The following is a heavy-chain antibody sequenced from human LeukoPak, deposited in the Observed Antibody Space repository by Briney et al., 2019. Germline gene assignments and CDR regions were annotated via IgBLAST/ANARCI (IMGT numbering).Heavy chain of an antibody. Sequence: GASVKVSCKASAYTFTGYYMHWVRQAPGQGLEWMGWINPNSGGTNYAQKFQGRVTMTRDTSISTAYMELSRLRSDDTAVYYCAREIVVVVAAGDAFDIWGQGTMVTVSS. CDR1: AYTFTGYY. CDR2: INPNSGGT. CDR3: AREIVVVVAAGDAFDI. V-gene: IGHV1-2*02. D-gene: IGHD2-15*01. J-gene: IGHJ3*02.